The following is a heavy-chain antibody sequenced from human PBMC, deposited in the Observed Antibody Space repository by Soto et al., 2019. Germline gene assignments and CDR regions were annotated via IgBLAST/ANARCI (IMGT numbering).Heavy chain of an antibody. D-gene: IGHD6-19*01. CDR3: ARVPIGSGWSYYFDY. V-gene: IGHV3-33*01. J-gene: IGHJ4*02. CDR1: GFTFSSYG. CDR2: IWYDGSNK. Sequence: GGSLRLSCAASGFTFSSYGMHWVRQAPGKGLEWVAVIWYDGSNKYYADSVKGRFTISRDNSKNTMYLQMNSLRAEDTAVYYCARVPIGSGWSYYFDYRGQGTMVTVSS.